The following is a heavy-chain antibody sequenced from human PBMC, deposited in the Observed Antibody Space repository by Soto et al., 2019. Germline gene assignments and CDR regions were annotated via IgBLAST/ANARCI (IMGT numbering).Heavy chain of an antibody. CDR3: ARVIPGAEAWFDP. Sequence: ASVKVSCKASGNTFTNFGVTWLRQSPGQGLEWMGWISAYTDDPNYAQKFQGRVTMTIDTSTSTAYLDLRSLTSDDTAVYYCARVIPGAEAWFDPWGQGTLVTVSS. J-gene: IGHJ5*02. D-gene: IGHD2-2*01. CDR2: ISAYTDDP. V-gene: IGHV1-18*01. CDR1: GNTFTNFG.